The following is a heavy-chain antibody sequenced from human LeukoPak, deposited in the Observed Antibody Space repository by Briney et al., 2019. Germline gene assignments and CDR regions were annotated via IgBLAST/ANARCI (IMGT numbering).Heavy chain of an antibody. CDR1: GYTFTSYY. CDR3: ARKGVGTYYYYMDV. Sequence: GASVKVSCKASGYTFTSYYMHWVRQAPGQGLEWMGWINPNTGGTNYAQKFQGRVTMTRDTSTSTAYMELSRLRSDDTAVYYCARKGVGTYYYYMDVWGKGTTVTISS. J-gene: IGHJ6*03. D-gene: IGHD2-21*02. CDR2: INPNTGGT. V-gene: IGHV1-2*02.